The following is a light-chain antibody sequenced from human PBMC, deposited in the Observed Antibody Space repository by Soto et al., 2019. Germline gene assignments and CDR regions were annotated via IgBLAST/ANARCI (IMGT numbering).Light chain of an antibody. CDR1: SSDVGGYNY. CDR2: DVT. CDR3: STWDDSLSSVL. V-gene: IGLV2-11*01. J-gene: IGLJ2*01. Sequence: QSVLTQPRSVSGSPGQSVTISCTGTSSDVGGYNYVSWYQQHPGKAPKLMIYDVTERPSGVPDRFSGSKSGNTASLTISGLQAEDEATYYCSTWDDSLSSVLFGGGTKLTVL.